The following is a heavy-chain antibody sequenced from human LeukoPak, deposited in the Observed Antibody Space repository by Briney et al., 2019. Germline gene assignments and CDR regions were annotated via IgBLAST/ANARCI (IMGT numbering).Heavy chain of an antibody. V-gene: IGHV3-30*18. D-gene: IGHD3-3*01. CDR2: ISYDGSNK. CDR3: AKELAIFGVVIGSMDV. J-gene: IGHJ6*02. Sequence: PGGSLRLSCAASGFTFSSYGMHWVRQAPGKGLEWVAVISYDGSNKYYADSVKGRFTISRDNSKNTLYLQMNSLRAEDTAVYYCAKELAIFGVVIGSMDVWGQGTTVTVSS. CDR1: GFTFSSYG.